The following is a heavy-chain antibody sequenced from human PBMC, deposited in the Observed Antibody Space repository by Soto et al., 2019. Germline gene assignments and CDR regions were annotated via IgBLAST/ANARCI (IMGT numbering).Heavy chain of an antibody. J-gene: IGHJ6*02. V-gene: IGHV3-21*01. CDR3: ARWETGYSYGLDV. CDR1: GFTFSSYS. D-gene: IGHD1-26*01. CDR2: ISSSSSYI. Sequence: EVQLVESGGGLVKPGGSLRLSCAASGFTFSSYSMNWVRQAPGKGLEWVSSISSSSSYIYYADSVNGRFTISRDNAKNSLYLQMNSLRAEDTAVYYCARWETGYSYGLDVWGQGTTVTVSS.